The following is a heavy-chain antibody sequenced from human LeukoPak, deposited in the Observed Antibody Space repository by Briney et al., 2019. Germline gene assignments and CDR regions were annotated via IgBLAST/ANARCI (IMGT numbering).Heavy chain of an antibody. CDR1: GFTFSSYW. Sequence: GGSLRLSCAASGFTFSSYWMSWVRQAPGKGLEWVANIKQDGSEKYYVDSVKGRFTISRDNAKNSLYLQMNSLRAEDTAVYYCARDSPLKYYYGSGSYYYFDYWGQGTLVTVS. J-gene: IGHJ4*02. V-gene: IGHV3-7*01. CDR3: ARDSPLKYYYGSGSYYYFDY. D-gene: IGHD3-10*01. CDR2: IKQDGSEK.